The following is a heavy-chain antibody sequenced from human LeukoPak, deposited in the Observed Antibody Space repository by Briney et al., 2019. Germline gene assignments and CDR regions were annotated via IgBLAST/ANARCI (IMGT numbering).Heavy chain of an antibody. Sequence: SETLSLTCTVSGGSISSSSYYWGWIRQPPGKGLEWIGSIYYSGSTYYNPPLKSRVTISVDTSKNQFSLKLSSVTAADTAVYYCASQYSGSYTYYFDYWGQGTLVTVSS. D-gene: IGHD1-26*01. V-gene: IGHV4-39*01. CDR3: ASQYSGSYTYYFDY. CDR1: GGSISSSSYY. CDR2: IYYSGST. J-gene: IGHJ4*02.